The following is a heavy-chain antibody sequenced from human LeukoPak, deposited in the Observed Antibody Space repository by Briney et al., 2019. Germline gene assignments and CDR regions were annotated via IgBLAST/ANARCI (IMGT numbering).Heavy chain of an antibody. CDR3: ARGTSGYYYASDS. V-gene: IGHV4-4*09. D-gene: IGHD3-22*01. CDR2: IFNSGST. Sequence: SGTLSLTCTVSGDSISSHCWSWIRQPPGKGLEWIGYIFNSGSTYYNPSLESRVTISEDTSKNQFSLKLSSVTAADTAVYYCARGTSGYYYASDSWGQGTLVTVSS. J-gene: IGHJ1*01. CDR1: GDSISSHC.